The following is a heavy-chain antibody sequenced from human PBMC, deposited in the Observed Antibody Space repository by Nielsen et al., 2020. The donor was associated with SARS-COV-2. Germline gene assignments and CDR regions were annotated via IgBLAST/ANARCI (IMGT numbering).Heavy chain of an antibody. CDR2: ISSSGSTI. CDR1: GFTFSDYY. V-gene: IGHV3-11*01. Sequence: GESLKISCAASGFTFSDYYMSWIRQAPGKGLEWVSYISSSGSTIYYADSVKGRFTISRDNAKNSLYLQMNSLRAEDTALYHCARTNDYGDYYFDYWGQGTLVTVSS. CDR3: ARTNDYGDYYFDY. D-gene: IGHD4-17*01. J-gene: IGHJ4*02.